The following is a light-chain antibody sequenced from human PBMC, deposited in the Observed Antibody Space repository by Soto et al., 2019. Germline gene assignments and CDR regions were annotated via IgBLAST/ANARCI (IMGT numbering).Light chain of an antibody. CDR2: EVT. CDR1: SSDVGGYNF. Sequence: QSALTQPPSASGSPGQSVTISCTGTSSDVGGYNFVSWYQQHPGKAPKLMIYEVTKRPSGVPDRFSGSKSGNTASLTVSGLQAEDEADYYCSPYAGSNNLMFGGGTKVTVL. V-gene: IGLV2-8*01. J-gene: IGLJ3*02. CDR3: SPYAGSNNLM.